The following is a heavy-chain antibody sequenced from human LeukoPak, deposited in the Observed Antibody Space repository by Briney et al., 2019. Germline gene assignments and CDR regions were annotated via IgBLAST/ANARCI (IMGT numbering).Heavy chain of an antibody. CDR1: GYTFTGYY. D-gene: IGHD6-19*01. J-gene: IGHJ4*02. V-gene: IGHV1-2*04. CDR2: INPNSGGT. Sequence: ASVKVSCKASGYTFTGYYMHWVRQAPGQGLEWMGWINPNSGGTNYAQKFQGWVTMTRDASISTAYMELSRLRSDDTAVYYCARVAVAALGYFDYWGQGTLVTVSS. CDR3: ARVAVAALGYFDY.